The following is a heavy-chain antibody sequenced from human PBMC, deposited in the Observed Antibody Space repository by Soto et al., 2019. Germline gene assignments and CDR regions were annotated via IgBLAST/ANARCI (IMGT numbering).Heavy chain of an antibody. Sequence: EVQLVESGGGLVQPGGSLRVSCEASGFIFCRYEMHWVRQAPGKGLEWVSYISSSGSKMNYADSVKGRFTVSRDNAKNSLNLDMNSLRAEDTAVYYCARRYSKYLPLDYWGQGTLVTVSS. J-gene: IGHJ4*02. CDR1: GFIFCRYE. V-gene: IGHV3-48*03. CDR3: ARRYSKYLPLDY. CDR2: ISSSGSKM. D-gene: IGHD4-4*01.